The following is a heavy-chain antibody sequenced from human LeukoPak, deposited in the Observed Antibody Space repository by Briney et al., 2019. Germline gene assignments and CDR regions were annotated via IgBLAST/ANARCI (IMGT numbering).Heavy chain of an antibody. CDR3: ARDGSGSYYLDYYYGVDV. J-gene: IGHJ6*02. Sequence: GESLKISCKGSGYSFTSYWIGWVRQMPGKGLEWMGIIYPGDSDTRYSPSFQGQVTISADKSISTAYLQWSSLKASDTAMYYCARDGSGSYYLDYYYGVDVWGQGTTVTVSS. V-gene: IGHV5-51*01. CDR2: IYPGDSDT. CDR1: GYSFTSYW. D-gene: IGHD3-10*01.